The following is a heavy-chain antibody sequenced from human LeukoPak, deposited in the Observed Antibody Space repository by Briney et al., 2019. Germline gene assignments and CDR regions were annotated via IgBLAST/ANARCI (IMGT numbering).Heavy chain of an antibody. CDR3: ARDNPSSYRYEIDY. J-gene: IGHJ4*02. Sequence: GGSLRLSCAASGFTFSSYSMNWVRQAPGKGLEWISYISSSSSTTHYADSVKGRFTISRDNAKNSLYLQMNSLRAEDTAVYYCARDNPSSYRYEIDYWGQGTLLTVSS. V-gene: IGHV3-48*01. CDR2: ISSSSSTT. CDR1: GFTFSSYS. D-gene: IGHD1-26*01.